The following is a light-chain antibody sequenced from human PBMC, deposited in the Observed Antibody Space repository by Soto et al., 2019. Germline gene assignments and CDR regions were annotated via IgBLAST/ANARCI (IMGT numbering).Light chain of an antibody. V-gene: IGKV1-9*01. J-gene: IGKJ1*01. Sequence: DIQLTQSPSFLSASVGDRVTITFRASQGIRSYLAWYQQKPGKAPKLLIYAAYILQNGVPSRFSGSGSGTDFTLTISSLQPDDFGTYYCQQYNNMWTFGQGTKVDI. CDR3: QQYNNMWT. CDR1: QGIRSY. CDR2: AAY.